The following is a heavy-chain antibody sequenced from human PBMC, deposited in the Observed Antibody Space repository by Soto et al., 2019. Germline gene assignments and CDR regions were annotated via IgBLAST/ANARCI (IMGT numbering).Heavy chain of an antibody. D-gene: IGHD6-13*01. V-gene: IGHV1-2*04. CDR1: GYSFTGYY. CDR2: INPNSGGT. CDR3: ARDGGIAAHRALDY. Sequence: ASVKVSCKASGYSFTGYYMHWVRQAPGQGLEWMGWINPNSGGTNYAQKFQGWVTMTRDTSISTAYMELSRLRSDDTAVYYCARDGGIAAHRALDYWGQGTLVPVAS. J-gene: IGHJ4*02.